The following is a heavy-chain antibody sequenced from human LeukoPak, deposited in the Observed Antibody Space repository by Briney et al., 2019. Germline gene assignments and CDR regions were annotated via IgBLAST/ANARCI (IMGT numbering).Heavy chain of an antibody. CDR2: ISAYNGNT. Sequence: ASVRVSCKASGYTFTSYGISWVRQAPGQGLEWMGWISAYNGNTNYAQKLQGRVTMTTDTSTSTAYMELRSLRSDDTAVYYCARDRFGDYPMGYYGMDVWGQGTTVTVSS. CDR1: GYTFTSYG. CDR3: ARDRFGDYPMGYYGMDV. J-gene: IGHJ6*02. V-gene: IGHV1-18*01. D-gene: IGHD4-17*01.